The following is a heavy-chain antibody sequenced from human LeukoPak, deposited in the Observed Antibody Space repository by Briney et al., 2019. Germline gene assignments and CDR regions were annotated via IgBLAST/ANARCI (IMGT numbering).Heavy chain of an antibody. J-gene: IGHJ4*02. CDR3: AKDRSGVHELYYFDY. Sequence: GGSLRLSWAASGFTFSSYAMSWVRQAPGKGLEWVSAISGSGGSTYYADSVKGRFTISRDNSKNTLYLQMNSLRAEDTAVYYCAKDRSGVHELYYFDYWGQGTLATVSS. V-gene: IGHV3-23*01. D-gene: IGHD2-8*01. CDR2: ISGSGGST. CDR1: GFTFSSYA.